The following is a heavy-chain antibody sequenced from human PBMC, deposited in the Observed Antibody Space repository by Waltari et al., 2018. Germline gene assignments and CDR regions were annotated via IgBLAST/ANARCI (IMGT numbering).Heavy chain of an antibody. Sequence: EVQLLESGGALVQPGGSLRLSCAASGFTISSNAMSWVRQAPGKGLEWVSVISSSGGTIYYADSVKGRFTISRDYSENTLYLQMNSLRAGDTAVYFCAKWDRVIVSERGAFDIWGQGTMVTVSS. D-gene: IGHD3-22*01. CDR1: GFTISSNA. J-gene: IGHJ3*02. CDR3: AKWDRVIVSERGAFDI. CDR2: ISSSGGTI. V-gene: IGHV3-23*01.